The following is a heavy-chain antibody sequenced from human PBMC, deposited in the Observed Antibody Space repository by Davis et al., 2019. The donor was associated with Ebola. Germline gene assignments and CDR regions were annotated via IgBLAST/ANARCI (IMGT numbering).Heavy chain of an antibody. CDR1: GNSFSTHW. J-gene: IGHJ3*02. Sequence: GESLKISCTDSGNSFSTHWIGWVRQMPGKGLEWMGVIYTGYSDTRYSPSFRGQVTISADKSFKTAFLQWTSLKASDTAMYYCASLRRTITGMDDGFDIWGQGTMVTVSS. V-gene: IGHV5-51*01. D-gene: IGHD2-8*02. CDR3: ASLRRTITGMDDGFDI. CDR2: IYTGYSDT.